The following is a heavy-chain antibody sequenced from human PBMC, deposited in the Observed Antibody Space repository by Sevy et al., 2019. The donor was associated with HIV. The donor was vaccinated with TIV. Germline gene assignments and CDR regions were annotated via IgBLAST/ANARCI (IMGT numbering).Heavy chain of an antibody. CDR3: ARDDCSRTSCHGSLLY. J-gene: IGHJ4*02. CDR1: GYTFTSYG. Sequence: ASVKVSCKASGYTFTSYGISWVRQAPGQGPEWMGWISVYNVNTNYAQKLQGRVSMTTDTSTSTAYMELRSLRSDDTAVYHCARDDCSRTSCHGSLLYWGQGTLVTVSS. CDR2: ISVYNVNT. D-gene: IGHD2-2*01. V-gene: IGHV1-18*01.